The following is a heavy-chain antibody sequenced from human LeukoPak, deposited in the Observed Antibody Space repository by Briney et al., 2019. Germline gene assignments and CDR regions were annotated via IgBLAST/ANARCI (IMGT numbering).Heavy chain of an antibody. CDR2: INHSGST. CDR1: GGSFSGYY. Sequence: SETLSLTCAVYGGSFSGYYWSWIRQPPGKGLEWIGEINHSGSTNYNPSLKSRVTISVDTSKNQFSLKLSSVTAADTAVYYCASRITMIVGGPNWFDPWGQGTLVTVSS. J-gene: IGHJ5*02. V-gene: IGHV4-34*01. CDR3: ASRITMIVGGPNWFDP. D-gene: IGHD3-22*01.